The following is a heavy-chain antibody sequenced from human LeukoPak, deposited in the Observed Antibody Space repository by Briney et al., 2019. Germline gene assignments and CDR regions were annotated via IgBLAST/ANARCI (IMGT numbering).Heavy chain of an antibody. V-gene: IGHV3-13*01. J-gene: IGHJ6*02. Sequence: GGSLRLSCAASGFTFSSYDMHWVRQATGKGLEWVSAIGTAGDTYYPGSVKGRFTISRENAKNSLYLQVNSLRAGDTAVYYCARDHPLYGMDVWGQGTTVTVSS. CDR1: GFTFSSYD. CDR2: IGTAGDT. CDR3: ARDHPLYGMDV.